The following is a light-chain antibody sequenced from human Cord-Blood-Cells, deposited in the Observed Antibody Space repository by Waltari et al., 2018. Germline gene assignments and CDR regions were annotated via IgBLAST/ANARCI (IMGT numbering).Light chain of an antibody. CDR2: AAS. V-gene: IGKV1-39*01. CDR3: QQSYSTPPG. CDR1: QSIRSY. Sequence: DIQMTQSPSSLSASVGDRVTITCRASQSIRSYLNWYQQKPGKAPKLLIYAASSLQSGVPSRCSGSGSGTDFTLTINSLQPEDFATYYCQQSYSTPPGFGQGTKLEIK. J-gene: IGKJ2*03.